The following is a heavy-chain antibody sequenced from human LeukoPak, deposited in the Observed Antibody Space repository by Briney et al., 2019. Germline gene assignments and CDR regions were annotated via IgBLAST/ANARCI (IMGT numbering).Heavy chain of an antibody. V-gene: IGHV1-46*01. J-gene: IGHJ4*02. CDR3: ARQQGLQNLNFDY. CDR2: INPIGGTT. CDR1: GYTFTSYY. D-gene: IGHD4-11*01. Sequence: ASVKVSCKASGYTFTSYYIHWVRQAPGQGLEWMGIINPIGGTTDYAQEFQGRVTMTRDTSTSTVYMELSSLRSEDTAVYYCARQQGLQNLNFDYWGQGTLVTVSS.